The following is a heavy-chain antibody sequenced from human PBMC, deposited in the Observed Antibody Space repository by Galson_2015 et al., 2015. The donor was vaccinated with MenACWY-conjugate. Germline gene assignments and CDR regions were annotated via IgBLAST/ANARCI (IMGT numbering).Heavy chain of an antibody. V-gene: IGHV3-66*02. CDR3: ARISEPQYYFDY. J-gene: IGHJ4*02. CDR2: IYSGGST. D-gene: IGHD1-14*01. Sequence: SLRLSCAASGFTVSSNYMSWVRQAPGKGLEWVSVIYSGGSTYYADSVKGRFTISRDNSKNTLYLQVNSLRAEDTAVYYCARISEPQYYFDYWGQGTLVTVSS. CDR1: GFTVSSNY.